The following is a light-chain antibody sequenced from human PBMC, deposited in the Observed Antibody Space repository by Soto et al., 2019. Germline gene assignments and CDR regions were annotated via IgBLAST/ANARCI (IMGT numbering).Light chain of an antibody. V-gene: IGKV1-5*01. J-gene: IGKJ1*01. CDR2: DAS. CDR3: QHYDDYPWT. CDR1: QTISNY. Sequence: DIQMTQSPSTLSASVGDRATITCRASQTISNYLAWYQQKPGKAPKVLIYDASNLESGVPSRFRGSGSGTEFTLTISSLQADDFATYYCQHYDDYPWTFGQGTKVDIK.